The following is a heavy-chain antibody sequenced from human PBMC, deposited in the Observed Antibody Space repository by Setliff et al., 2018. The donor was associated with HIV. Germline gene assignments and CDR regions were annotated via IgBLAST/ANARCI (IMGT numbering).Heavy chain of an antibody. V-gene: IGHV4-34*01. J-gene: IGHJ5*02. Sequence: SETLSLTCAVFGGSFSDFYWSWIRQPPGKGLEWIGEISYSGSTVYNPSLKSRVTMSVDASKDLVSLNLNSVTAADTAIYYCARGVARQVVIDRWFDPWGQGTPVTVSS. CDR2: ISYSGST. CDR3: ARGVARQVVIDRWFDP. D-gene: IGHD2-21*01. CDR1: GGSFSDFY.